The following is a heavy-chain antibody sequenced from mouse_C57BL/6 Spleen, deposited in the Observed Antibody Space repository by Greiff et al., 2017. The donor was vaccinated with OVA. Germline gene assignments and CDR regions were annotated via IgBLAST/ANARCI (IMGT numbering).Heavy chain of an antibody. V-gene: IGHV1-82*01. Sequence: QVQLQQSGPELVKPWASVKISCKASGYAFSSSWMNWVKQRPGKGLEWIGRIYPGDGDTNYNGKFKGKATLTADKSSSTAYMQLSSLTSEDSAVYFCATYGYVYFDYWGQGTTLTVSS. J-gene: IGHJ2*01. CDR1: GYAFSSSW. CDR3: ATYGYVYFDY. CDR2: IYPGDGDT. D-gene: IGHD2-2*01.